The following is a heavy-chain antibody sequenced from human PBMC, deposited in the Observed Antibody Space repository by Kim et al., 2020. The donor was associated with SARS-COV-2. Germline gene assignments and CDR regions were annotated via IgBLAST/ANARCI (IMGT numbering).Heavy chain of an antibody. CDR1: GYTFTGYY. D-gene: IGHD6-13*01. J-gene: IGHJ4*02. V-gene: IGHV1-2*02. CDR2: INPNSGGT. Sequence: ASVKVSCKASGYTFTGYYMHWVRQAPGQGLEWMGWINPNSGGTNYAQKFQGRVTMTRDTSISTAYMELSRLRSDDTAVYYCARNWVRAAAGTVGRHPGYWGQGTLVTVSS. CDR3: ARNWVRAAAGTVGRHPGY.